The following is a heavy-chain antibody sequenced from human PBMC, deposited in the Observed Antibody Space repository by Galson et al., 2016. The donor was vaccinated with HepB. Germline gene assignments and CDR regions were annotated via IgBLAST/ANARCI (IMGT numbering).Heavy chain of an antibody. D-gene: IGHD1-26*01. V-gene: IGHV3-23*01. CDR1: GISLSRDA. Sequence: SLRLSCAASGISLSRDAMSWVRQAPGKGLEWVSAVSASGLSTYYADSVKGRFTISRDISKNTLYLQMNSLRGEDTAVYYCARTINYYDASTARWEPGKLDVWGQGTTVIVSS. CDR2: VSASGLST. CDR3: ARTINYYDASTARWEPGKLDV. J-gene: IGHJ6*02.